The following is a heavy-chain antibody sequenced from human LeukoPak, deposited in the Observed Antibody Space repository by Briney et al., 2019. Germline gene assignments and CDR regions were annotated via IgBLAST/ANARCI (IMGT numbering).Heavy chain of an antibody. Sequence: GGSLRLSCAASGFTFSSYSMNWVRQAPGKGLEWVSSISSSSSSIYYADSVKGRFTISRDNAKNSLYLQMNSLRAEDTAVYYCARGEPSSSFDYWGQGTLVTVSS. V-gene: IGHV3-21*01. CDR1: GFTFSSYS. J-gene: IGHJ4*02. CDR3: ARGEPSSSFDY. D-gene: IGHD6-6*01. CDR2: ISSSSSSI.